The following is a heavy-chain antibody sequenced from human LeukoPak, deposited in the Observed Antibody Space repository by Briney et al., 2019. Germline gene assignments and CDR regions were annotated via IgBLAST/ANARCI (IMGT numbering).Heavy chain of an antibody. CDR3: TSGLYGINSVVRDF. J-gene: IGHJ4*02. Sequence: PAGSLRLSCAASGFTFSNAWMSWVRQPPGKGMEWVGRIKSKTDGGTTDYAAPVKGRFNMSRDDSKNTLYPQMNSLKPEYTAVYYRTSGLYGINSVVRDFWGQGTLVTVSS. CDR1: GFTFSNAW. D-gene: IGHD4-23*01. V-gene: IGHV3-15*01. CDR2: IKSKTDGGTT.